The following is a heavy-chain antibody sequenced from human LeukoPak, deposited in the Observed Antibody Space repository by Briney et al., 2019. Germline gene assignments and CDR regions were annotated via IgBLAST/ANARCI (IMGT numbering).Heavy chain of an antibody. Sequence: SSETLSLTCTVSGGSISSYYWSWIRQPPGKGLEWIGYIYYSGSTNYNPSLKSRVTISVDTSKNQFSLKLSSVTAADTAVYYCAREATTRFYMDVWGKGTTVTVSS. CDR3: AREATTRFYMDV. CDR2: IYYSGST. CDR1: GGSISSYY. J-gene: IGHJ6*03. V-gene: IGHV4-59*01. D-gene: IGHD1-1*01.